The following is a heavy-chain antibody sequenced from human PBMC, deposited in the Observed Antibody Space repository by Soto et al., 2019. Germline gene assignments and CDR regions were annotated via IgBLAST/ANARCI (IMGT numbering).Heavy chain of an antibody. Sequence: QVQLQESGPGLVKPSETLSLTCTVSGASVSSGNYYWSWIRQPPGKGRECIGYISYSGSTHYNPSLKSRVTISIDTSKNQFSLKLSSVTAAGTAVYYCARGSGSYCAYWGQGTLVTVSS. CDR3: ARGSGSYCAY. J-gene: IGHJ4*02. CDR2: ISYSGST. V-gene: IGHV4-61*01. D-gene: IGHD1-26*01. CDR1: GASVSSGNYY.